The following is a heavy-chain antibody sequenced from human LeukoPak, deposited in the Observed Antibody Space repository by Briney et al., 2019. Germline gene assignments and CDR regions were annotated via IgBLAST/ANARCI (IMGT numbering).Heavy chain of an antibody. CDR2: INHSGST. V-gene: IGHV4-34*01. D-gene: IGHD6-13*01. Sequence: SETLSLTCAVYGGSFSGYYWSWIRQPPGKGLEWIGEINHSGSTNYNPSLKSRVTISVDTSKNQFSLKLSSVTAADTAVYYCASMLYSSSWYVGYFDHWGQGTLVTVSS. CDR1: GGSFSGYY. CDR3: ASMLYSSSWYVGYFDH. J-gene: IGHJ4*02.